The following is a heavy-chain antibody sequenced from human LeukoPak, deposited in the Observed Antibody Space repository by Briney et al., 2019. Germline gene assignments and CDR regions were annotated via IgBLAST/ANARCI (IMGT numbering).Heavy chain of an antibody. CDR2: IYTSGST. Sequence: SETLSLTCTVSGGSISSGSYYWSWIRQPAGKGLEWIGRIYTSGSTNYNPSLKSRVTISLDTSINQFSLKLSSVTAADTAVYYCARVGLDGDMDVWGKGTTVTVSS. CDR1: GGSISSGSYY. D-gene: IGHD1-1*01. CDR3: ARVGLDGDMDV. J-gene: IGHJ6*03. V-gene: IGHV4-61*02.